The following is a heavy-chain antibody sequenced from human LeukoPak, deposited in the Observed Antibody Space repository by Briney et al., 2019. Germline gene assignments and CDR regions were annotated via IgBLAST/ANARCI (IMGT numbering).Heavy chain of an antibody. CDR3: ARHPRIPTAAAFDY. CDR2: INHSGST. Sequence: ASETLSLTCAVYGGSFSGYYWSWIRQPPGKGLEWIGEINHSGSTNYNPSLKSRVTISVDTSKNQFSLKLSSVTAADTAVYYCARHPRIPTAAAFDYWGQGTLVTVSS. D-gene: IGHD2-2*01. V-gene: IGHV4-34*01. J-gene: IGHJ4*02. CDR1: GGSFSGYY.